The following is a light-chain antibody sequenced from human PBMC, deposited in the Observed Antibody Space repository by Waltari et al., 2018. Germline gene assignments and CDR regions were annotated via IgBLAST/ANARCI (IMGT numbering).Light chain of an antibody. CDR3: GTWDSSLSGAV. J-gene: IGLJ7*01. CDR1: SSNIGNNY. Sequence: QSVLTQPPSVSATPGQRVTISCSGGSSNIGNNYVTWYRQFPGTAPKLLIYEKSGRPSGMPGRFSGSKSGTSATLDIPGLQAGDEADYYCGTWDSSLSGAVFGGGTHLTVL. CDR2: EKS. V-gene: IGLV1-51*02.